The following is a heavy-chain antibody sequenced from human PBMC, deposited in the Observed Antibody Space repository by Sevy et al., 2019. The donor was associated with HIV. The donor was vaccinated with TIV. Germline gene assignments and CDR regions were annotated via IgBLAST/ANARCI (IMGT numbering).Heavy chain of an antibody. V-gene: IGHV3-9*01. J-gene: IGHJ4*02. CDR1: EFIFDDYA. CDR3: AKDRGYSYSSIDF. D-gene: IGHD5-18*01. Sequence: GGSLRLSCAASEFIFDDYAMHWVRQVPGRGLQWVSGISWNSGAIDYAESVKGRFTKSRDNAKNSLYLQMNNLRLEDTALYYCAKDRGYSYSSIDFWGQGTLVTVSS. CDR2: ISWNSGAI.